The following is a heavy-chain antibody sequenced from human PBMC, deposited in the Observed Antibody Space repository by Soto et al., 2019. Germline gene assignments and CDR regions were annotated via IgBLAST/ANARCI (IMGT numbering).Heavy chain of an antibody. V-gene: IGHV3-21*01. Sequence: EVQLVESGGGLVKPGGSLRLSCAASGFTFSSYSMNWVRQAPGKGLEWVSSISSSSSYIYYADSVKGRFTISSDNAKNSLNLQMNSLRAEDTSVYYCARDLCGDYERGCYGMDVWGQGTKVTVSS. CDR1: GFTFSSYS. CDR3: ARDLCGDYERGCYGMDV. D-gene: IGHD4-17*01. CDR2: ISSSSSYI. J-gene: IGHJ6*02.